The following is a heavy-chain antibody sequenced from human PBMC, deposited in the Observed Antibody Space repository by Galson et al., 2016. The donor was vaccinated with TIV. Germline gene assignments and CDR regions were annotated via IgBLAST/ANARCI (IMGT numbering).Heavy chain of an antibody. D-gene: IGHD4-17*01. Sequence: SLRLSCAASGFTFNRFGMHWVRQAPGKGLEWVAHISFDGSNTNYVDSVKGRFTTSRDNSKNTLYLQMESLRGEDTAIYFCAKDPRDYDDYPYYFDSWGPGTLVTVSS. CDR2: ISFDGSNT. V-gene: IGHV3-30*18. J-gene: IGHJ4*02. CDR1: GFTFNRFG. CDR3: AKDPRDYDDYPYYFDS.